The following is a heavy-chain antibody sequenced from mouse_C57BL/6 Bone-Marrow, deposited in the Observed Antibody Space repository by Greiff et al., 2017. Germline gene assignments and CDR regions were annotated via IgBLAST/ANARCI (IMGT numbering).Heavy chain of an antibody. CDR1: GYTFTSYT. CDR3: GRGDYCKPGAY. Sequence: QVQLKQSGAELARPGASVKMSCKASGYTFTSYTMHWVKQRPGQGLEWIGYFNPSSGYTKYNQKFKDKATLTADKSSSTAYLQLSSLTSEDSAVYYCGRGDYCKPGAYWGKGTLVTVSA. CDR2: FNPSSGYT. D-gene: IGHD1-1*01. V-gene: IGHV1-4*01. J-gene: IGHJ3*01.